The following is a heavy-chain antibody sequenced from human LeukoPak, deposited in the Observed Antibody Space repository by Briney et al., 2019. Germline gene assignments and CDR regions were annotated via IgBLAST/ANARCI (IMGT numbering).Heavy chain of an antibody. CDR3: AKDKRAKKYSSGWFDY. D-gene: IGHD6-19*01. V-gene: IGHV3-43*02. Sequence: GGSLRLSCAASGFTFDDYAMHWVRQAPGKGLEWVSLISGDGGSTYYADSVKGRFTISRDNSKNSLYLQMNSLRTEGTALYYCAKDKRAKKYSSGWFDYWGQGTLVTVSS. J-gene: IGHJ4*02. CDR1: GFTFDDYA. CDR2: ISGDGGST.